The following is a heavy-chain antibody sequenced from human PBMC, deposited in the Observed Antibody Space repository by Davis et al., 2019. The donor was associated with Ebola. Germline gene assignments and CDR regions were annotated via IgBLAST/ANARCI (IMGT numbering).Heavy chain of an antibody. CDR1: GFTFSSYS. CDR3: AKDADSGPWAN. Sequence: GESLKISCAASGFTFSSYSMNWVRQAPGKGLEWVSSISSSSSYIYYADSVKGRFTISRDNAKNSLYLQMNSLRAEDTAVYYCAKDADSGPWANWGQGTLVTVSS. CDR2: ISSSSSYI. V-gene: IGHV3-21*01. D-gene: IGHD6-19*01. J-gene: IGHJ4*02.